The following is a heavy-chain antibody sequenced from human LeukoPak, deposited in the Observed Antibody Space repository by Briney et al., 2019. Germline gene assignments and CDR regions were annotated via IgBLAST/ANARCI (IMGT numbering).Heavy chain of an antibody. D-gene: IGHD6-13*01. CDR2: MNPNSGNT. V-gene: IGHV1-8*01. Sequence: ASVKVSCKASGYTFTSYDINRVRQATGQGLEWMGWMNPNSGNTGYAQKFQGRVTMTRNTSISTAYMELSSLRSEDTAVYYCARPGYSSSWYGGHWFDPWGQGTLVTVSS. CDR1: GYTFTSYD. CDR3: ARPGYSSSWYGGHWFDP. J-gene: IGHJ5*02.